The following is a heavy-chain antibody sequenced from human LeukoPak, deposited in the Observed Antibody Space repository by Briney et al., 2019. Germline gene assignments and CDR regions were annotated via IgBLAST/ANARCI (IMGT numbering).Heavy chain of an antibody. Sequence: SETLSLTCAVYGGSFSGYYWSWIRQPPGKGLEWIGEINHSGSTNYNPSLKSRVTISVDTSKNQFSLKLSSVTAADTAVYYCARGKECSGTSCDTYYLYGMDVWGQGTTVTVSS. CDR3: ARGKECSGTSCDTYYLYGMDV. D-gene: IGHD2-2*02. CDR1: GGSFSGYY. V-gene: IGHV4-34*01. J-gene: IGHJ6*02. CDR2: INHSGST.